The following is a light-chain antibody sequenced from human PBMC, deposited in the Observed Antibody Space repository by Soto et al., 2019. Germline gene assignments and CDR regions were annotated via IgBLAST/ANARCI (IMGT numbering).Light chain of an antibody. CDR1: RSVSSNY. J-gene: IGKJ1*01. CDR2: RAS. Sequence: EIVLTQSPGTLSLSPGETATLSCRASRSVSSNYLAWYQQRPGQAPRLLINRASNRATGIPDRFTGSGSGTDFTLTINRLEPADFAVYYCQHYCSSPRKFGQGTQVEIK. CDR3: QHYCSSPRK. V-gene: IGKV3-20*01.